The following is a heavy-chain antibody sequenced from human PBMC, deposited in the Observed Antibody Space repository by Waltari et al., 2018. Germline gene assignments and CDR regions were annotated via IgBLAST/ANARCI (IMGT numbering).Heavy chain of an antibody. Sequence: QVQLVESGGGVVQPGGSLRLSCAASRFTFRNYAMHCVRQAPGKGLEWVAVISHDAGNEYYTDSVKGRFTISRDNSKNTLYLQMNSLRLEDTAVYYCARAPGVAEAERRWYLDYWGQGTLVTASS. CDR1: RFTFRNYA. CDR2: ISHDAGNE. D-gene: IGHD2-15*01. J-gene: IGHJ4*02. V-gene: IGHV3-30-3*01. CDR3: ARAPGVAEAERRWYLDY.